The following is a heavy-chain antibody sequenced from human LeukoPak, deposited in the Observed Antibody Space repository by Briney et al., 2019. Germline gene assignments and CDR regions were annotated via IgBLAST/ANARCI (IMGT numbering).Heavy chain of an antibody. CDR1: GFTFSSYG. D-gene: IGHD3-22*01. Sequence: GGSLRLSCAASGFTFSSYGMHWVRQAPGKGLEWVAFIRYDGSNKYYADSVKGRFTISRDNSKNTLYLQMNSLRAEDTAVYYCAREEMYYDSSGYYSNFDYWGQGTLVTVSS. V-gene: IGHV3-30*02. CDR3: AREEMYYDSSGYYSNFDY. CDR2: IRYDGSNK. J-gene: IGHJ4*02.